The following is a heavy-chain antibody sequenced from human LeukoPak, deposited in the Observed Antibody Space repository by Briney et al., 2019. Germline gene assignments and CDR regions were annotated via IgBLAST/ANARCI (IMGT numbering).Heavy chain of an antibody. CDR1: GFTFRSYG. V-gene: IGHV3-33*01. CDR3: AREGSSGRTSDY. CDR2: IWYDGSNK. D-gene: IGHD3-22*01. Sequence: GRSLRLSCAASGFTFRSYGMHWVRQAPGKGLEWVAVIWYDGSNKYYADSVKGRFTISRDNSKNTLYLQMNSLRAEDTAVYYCAREGSSGRTSDYWGQGTLVTVSS. J-gene: IGHJ4*02.